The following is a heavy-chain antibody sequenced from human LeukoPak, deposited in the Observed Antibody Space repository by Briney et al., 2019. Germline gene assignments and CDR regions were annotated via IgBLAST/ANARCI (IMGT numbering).Heavy chain of an antibody. Sequence: ASVKVSCKASGYTFTSYYMHWVRQAPGQGLEWMGIINPSGGSTSYAQKFQGRVTMTGDTSTSTVYMELSSLRSEDTAVYYCAREDGSGSYYYYYYGMDVWGQGTTVTVSS. D-gene: IGHD3-10*01. V-gene: IGHV1-46*01. CDR1: GYTFTSYY. J-gene: IGHJ6*02. CDR3: AREDGSGSYYYYYYGMDV. CDR2: INPSGGST.